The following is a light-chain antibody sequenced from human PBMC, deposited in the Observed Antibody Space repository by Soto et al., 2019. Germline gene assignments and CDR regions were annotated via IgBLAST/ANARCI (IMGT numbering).Light chain of an antibody. CDR1: GSNIGNKY. Sequence: QAVVTQPPSVSAAPGQKVTISCSGSGSNIGNKYVSWYQQLPGTAPILLIFDDSKRPSGIPDRFSGSKSGTSATLGITGLQTGDEADYYCGTWDSSLSAGVFGGGTQLTVL. J-gene: IGLJ2*01. V-gene: IGLV1-51*01. CDR2: DDS. CDR3: GTWDSSLSAGV.